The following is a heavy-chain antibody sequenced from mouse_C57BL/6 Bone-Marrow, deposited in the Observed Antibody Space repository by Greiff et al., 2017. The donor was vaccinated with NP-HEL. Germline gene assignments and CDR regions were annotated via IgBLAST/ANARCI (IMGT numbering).Heavy chain of an antibody. CDR1: GFNIKDDY. D-gene: IGHD1-1*01. Sequence: DVQLQESGAELVRPGASVKLSCTASGFNIKDDYMHWVKQRPEQGLEWIGWIDPENGDTEYASKFQGKATITADTSSNTAYLQLSSLTSEDTAVYYCTTRILRGAMDYWGQGTSVTVSS. CDR3: TTRILRGAMDY. CDR2: IDPENGDT. V-gene: IGHV14-4*01. J-gene: IGHJ4*01.